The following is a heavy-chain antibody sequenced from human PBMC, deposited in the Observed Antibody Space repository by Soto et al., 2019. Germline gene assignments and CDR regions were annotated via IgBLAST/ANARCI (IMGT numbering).Heavy chain of an antibody. D-gene: IGHD6-13*01. J-gene: IGHJ4*02. V-gene: IGHV3-23*01. CDR1: GFTFSSYA. Sequence: EVQLLESGGGLVQPGGSLRLSCAASGFTFSSYAMSWVRQAPGKGLEWVSLISGSGGGTYYADSVKGRFTISRDNSKKPRTLQMNSMRGEGTAVYSCANHAAAAAPDCWGQGTLVTVSS. CDR3: ANHAAAAAPDC. CDR2: ISGSGGGT.